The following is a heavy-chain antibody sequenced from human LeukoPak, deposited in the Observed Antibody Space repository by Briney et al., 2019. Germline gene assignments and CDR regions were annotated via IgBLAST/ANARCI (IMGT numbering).Heavy chain of an antibody. D-gene: IGHD6-19*01. Sequence: ASVKVSCKVSGYTLTELSMHWVRQAPGKGFEWMGGFDPEDGETIYAQKFQGRVTMTEDTSTDTAYMELSSLRSEDTAVYYCATVVHSSGWYAHWFDPWGQGTLVTVSS. CDR3: ATVVHSSGWYAHWFDP. V-gene: IGHV1-24*01. CDR1: GYTLTELS. CDR2: FDPEDGET. J-gene: IGHJ5*02.